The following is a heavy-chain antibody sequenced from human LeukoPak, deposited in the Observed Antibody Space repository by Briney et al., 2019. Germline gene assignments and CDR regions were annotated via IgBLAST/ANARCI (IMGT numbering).Heavy chain of an antibody. CDR1: GGSISSGGYY. Sequence: SETLSLTCTVSGGSISSGGYYWSWIRQPPGKGLEWIGYIYHSGSTNYNPSLKSRVTISVDTSKNQFSLKLSSVTAADTAVYYCARHRKWLRTFDYWGQGTLVTVSS. J-gene: IGHJ4*02. V-gene: IGHV4-30-2*01. CDR3: ARHRKWLRTFDY. D-gene: IGHD5-12*01. CDR2: IYHSGST.